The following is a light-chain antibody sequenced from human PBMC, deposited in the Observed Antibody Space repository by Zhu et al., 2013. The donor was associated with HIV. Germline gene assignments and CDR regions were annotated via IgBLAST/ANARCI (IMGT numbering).Light chain of an antibody. V-gene: IGKV1-5*03. Sequence: DIQMTQSPSTLSASVGDRVTITCRASRGISNWLAWYQQKPGKAPKLLIYEASSLKSGVPSRFSGSGSGTEFTLTITSLQPDDFATYYCQHLGTYGQGSKVEIK. J-gene: IGKJ1*01. CDR3: QHLGT. CDR1: RGISNW. CDR2: EAS.